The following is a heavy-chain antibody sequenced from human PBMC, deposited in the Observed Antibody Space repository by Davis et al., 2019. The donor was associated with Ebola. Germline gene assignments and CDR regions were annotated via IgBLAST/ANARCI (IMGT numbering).Heavy chain of an antibody. Sequence: PGESLKISCAASGFTFSSYAMHWVRQAPGKGLEWVAVIPYDGSNKYYADSVKGRFTISRDNSKNTLYLQMNSLRAEDTAVYYCARPMYYYDSSGPWDYWGQGTLVTVSS. CDR3: ARPMYYYDSSGPWDY. CDR1: GFTFSSYA. V-gene: IGHV3-30-3*01. CDR2: IPYDGSNK. J-gene: IGHJ4*02. D-gene: IGHD3-22*01.